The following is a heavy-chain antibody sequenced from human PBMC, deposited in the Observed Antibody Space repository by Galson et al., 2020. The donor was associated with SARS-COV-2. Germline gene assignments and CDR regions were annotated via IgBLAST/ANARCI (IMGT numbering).Heavy chain of an antibody. D-gene: IGHD3-16*01. CDR3: AKAGLRLGELRYYYYYYGMDV. J-gene: IGHJ6*02. Sequence: TGGSLRLSCAASGFTFSSYGMHWVRQAPGKGLEWVAVISYDGSNKYYADSVKGRFTISRDNSKNTLYLQMNSLRAEDTAVYYCAKAGLRLGELRYYYYYYGMDVWGQRTTVTVSS. V-gene: IGHV3-30*18. CDR2: ISYDGSNK. CDR1: GFTFSSYG.